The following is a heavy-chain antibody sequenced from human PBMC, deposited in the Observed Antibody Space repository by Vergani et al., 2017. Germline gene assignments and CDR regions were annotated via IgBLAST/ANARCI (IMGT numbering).Heavy chain of an antibody. D-gene: IGHD3-10*01. J-gene: IGHJ6*02. CDR3: ARDSLRGRGYYYGMDV. CDR1: GYTFTSYG. V-gene: IGHV1-18*01. CDR2: ISAYIANT. Sequence: QVQLVQSGAEVKKPGASVKVSRKASGYTFTSYGITWVRQAPGQGLEWMGWISAYIANTNYAQNLQGRVTMTTDTSTSTVHMELRSLRSDDTAVYYCARDSLRGRGYYYGMDVWGQGTTVTVSS.